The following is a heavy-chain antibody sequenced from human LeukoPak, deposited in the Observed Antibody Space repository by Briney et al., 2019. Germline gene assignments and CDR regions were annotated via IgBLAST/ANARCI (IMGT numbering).Heavy chain of an antibody. CDR1: GFTFSSYA. V-gene: IGHV3-23*01. CDR3: AKDPTPIIAAAGTDAFDI. Sequence: GGSLRLSCAASGFTFSSYAMSWVRQAPGKGLEWVSAISGSGGSTYYADSVKGRFTISRDNSKNTLYLQMNSLRAEDTAVYYCAKDPTPIIAAAGTDAFDIWGQGTMVTVSS. D-gene: IGHD6-13*01. CDR2: ISGSGGST. J-gene: IGHJ3*02.